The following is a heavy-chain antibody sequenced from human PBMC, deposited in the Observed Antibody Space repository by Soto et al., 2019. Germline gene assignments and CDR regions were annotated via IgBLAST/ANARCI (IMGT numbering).Heavy chain of an antibody. CDR2: IGPFEAHAP. CDR1: GYPFGDYA. Sequence: EVQLLESGGDLVHPGGTLILSCVGSGYPFGDYAMRWVRQAPGKGLEWVSAIGPFEAHAPAYAASVKGRFTISRDNSRNILLREITNLRAGDTGVYYCARDAIPYNGRDDAFDLWGQGTVVTVSS. CDR3: ARDAIPYNGRDDAFDL. J-gene: IGHJ3*01. D-gene: IGHD2-8*01. V-gene: IGHV3-23*01.